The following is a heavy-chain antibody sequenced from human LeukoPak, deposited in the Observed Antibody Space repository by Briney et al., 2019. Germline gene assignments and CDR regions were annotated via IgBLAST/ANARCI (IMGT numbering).Heavy chain of an antibody. V-gene: IGHV4-61*08. J-gene: IGHJ3*02. CDR1: GGSISSGDYY. D-gene: IGHD6-13*01. CDR3: ARVIAALSPDAFDI. Sequence: PSETLSLTCTVSGGSISSGDYYWSWIRQPPGKGLEWIGYIYYSGSTNYNPSLKSRVTISVDTSKNQFSLKLSSVTAADTAVYYCARVIAALSPDAFDIWGQGTMVTVSS. CDR2: IYYSGST.